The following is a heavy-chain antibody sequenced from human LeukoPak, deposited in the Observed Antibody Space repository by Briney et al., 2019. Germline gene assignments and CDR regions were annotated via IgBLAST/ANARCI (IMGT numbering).Heavy chain of an antibody. J-gene: IGHJ3*02. CDR3: ATVPGYYDSSGPYAFDI. V-gene: IGHV1-24*01. CDR1: GYTLTELS. CDR2: FDPEDGET. D-gene: IGHD3-22*01. Sequence: ASVKVSCKVSGYTLTELSMHWVRQAPGKGLEWMGGFDPEDGETIYAQKFQGRVTMTEDTSTGTAYMELSSLRSEDTAVYYCATVPGYYDSSGPYAFDIWGQGTMVTVSS.